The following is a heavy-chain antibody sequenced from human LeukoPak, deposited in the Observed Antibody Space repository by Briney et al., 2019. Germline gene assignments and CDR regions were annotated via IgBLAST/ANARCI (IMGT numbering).Heavy chain of an antibody. CDR1: GFTFSSYA. J-gene: IGHJ3*02. V-gene: IGHV3-23*01. CDR3: AKDSQGYSYGYFAFDI. Sequence: GGSLRLSCAASGFTFSSYAMSWVRQAPGKGLEWVSAISGSGGSTYYADSVKGRFTISRDNSKNTLYLQMNSLRAEDTAVYYCAKDSQGYSYGYFAFDIWGQGTMVTVSP. D-gene: IGHD5-18*01. CDR2: ISGSGGST.